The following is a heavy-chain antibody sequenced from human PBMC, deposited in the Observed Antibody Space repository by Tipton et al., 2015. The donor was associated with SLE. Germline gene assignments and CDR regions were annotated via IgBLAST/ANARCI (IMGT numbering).Heavy chain of an antibody. Sequence: TLSLTCTVSGGSVNSNSHSWGWIRQPPGKGLEWIGYVYYSGSTSYNPSLKSRVTISADTSKNQFSLRLTSVTAADTALYYCARMTTIGGGRGFDPWGQGTLVTVSS. V-gene: IGHV4-61*01. D-gene: IGHD3-16*01. CDR3: ARMTTIGGGRGFDP. CDR1: GGSVNSNSHS. J-gene: IGHJ5*02. CDR2: VYYSGST.